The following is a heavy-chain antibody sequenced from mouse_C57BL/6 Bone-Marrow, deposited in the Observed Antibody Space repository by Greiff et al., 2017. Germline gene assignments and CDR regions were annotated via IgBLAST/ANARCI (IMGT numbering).Heavy chain of an antibody. Sequence: EVQLQQSGPELVKPGASVKISCKASGYTFTDYYMNWVKQSHGKSLEWIGDINPNNGGTSYNQKFKGKATLTVDKSSSTAYMELRRLTSEDSAVYYCAIVYGNYVFYAMDYWGQGTSVTVSS. CDR1: GYTFTDYY. V-gene: IGHV1-26*01. CDR3: AIVYGNYVFYAMDY. J-gene: IGHJ4*01. CDR2: INPNNGGT. D-gene: IGHD2-1*01.